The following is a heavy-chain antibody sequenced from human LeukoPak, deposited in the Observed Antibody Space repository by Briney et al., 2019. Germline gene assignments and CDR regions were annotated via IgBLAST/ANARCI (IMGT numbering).Heavy chain of an antibody. D-gene: IGHD4-17*01. CDR2: INHSGST. Sequence: PSETLSLTCAVYGGSFSGYYWSWIRQPPEKGLEWIGEINHSGSTNYNPSLKSRVTISVDTSKNQFSLKLSSVTAADTAVYYCARGLRKYYYYYGMDVWGKGTTVTVSS. V-gene: IGHV4-34*01. CDR3: ARGLRKYYYYYGMDV. J-gene: IGHJ6*04. CDR1: GGSFSGYY.